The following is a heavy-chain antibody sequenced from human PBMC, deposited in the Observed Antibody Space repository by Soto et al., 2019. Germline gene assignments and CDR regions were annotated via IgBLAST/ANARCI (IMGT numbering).Heavy chain of an antibody. CDR2: IIGSGGTP. Sequence: PGGSLRLSCAASGFTFDIYAMSWVRQAPGKGLEWVSTIIGSGGTPYYADSVKGRFTISRDNSKNTLYVQMNSLRADDTAEYYFAKHSGYSHYYDMDVWGQGTTVTVS. D-gene: IGHD5-18*01. CDR3: AKHSGYSHYYDMDV. V-gene: IGHV3-23*01. CDR1: GFTFDIYA. J-gene: IGHJ6*02.